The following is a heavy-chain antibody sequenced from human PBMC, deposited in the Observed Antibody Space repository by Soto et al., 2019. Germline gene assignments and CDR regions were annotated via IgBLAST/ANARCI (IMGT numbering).Heavy chain of an antibody. CDR2: IYYSGST. V-gene: IGHV4-31*03. D-gene: IGHD1-26*01. Sequence: SETLSITCNVSGGSISSGGYYWSWIRQHPGKGLEWIGYIYYSGSTYYNPSLKSRVSISVDTSKNQFSLRLSSVTAADTAVYYCANSVGAGKAFFAHWGPGTLVPVSS. CDR1: GGSISSGGYY. J-gene: IGHJ4*02. CDR3: ANSVGAGKAFFAH.